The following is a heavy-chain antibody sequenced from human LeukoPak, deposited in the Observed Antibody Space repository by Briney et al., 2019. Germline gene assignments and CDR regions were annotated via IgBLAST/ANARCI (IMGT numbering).Heavy chain of an antibody. CDR2: IYYSGST. Sequence: SETLSLTCTVSGGSISSSSYYWGWIRQPPGKGLEWIGSIYYSGSTYYNPSLKSRVTISVDTSKNQFSLKLSSVTAADTAVYYCARRVAVGVLYYYYYMDVWGKGTTVTISS. CDR3: ARRVAVGVLYYYYYMDV. D-gene: IGHD1-26*01. V-gene: IGHV4-39*01. J-gene: IGHJ6*03. CDR1: GGSISSSSYY.